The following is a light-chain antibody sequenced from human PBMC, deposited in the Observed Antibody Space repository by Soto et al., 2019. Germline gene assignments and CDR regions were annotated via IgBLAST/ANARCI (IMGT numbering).Light chain of an antibody. CDR2: DVS. Sequence: QSALTQPASVSVSPGQSIIISCTGTSSDVGGYNYVSWYQQHPGKAPKLMIYDVSNRPSGVSNRFSGSKSGNTASLTISGLQAEDEADYYCSSYTSSSTLFYVFGTGTKVTVL. CDR3: SSYTSSSTLFYV. CDR1: SSDVGGYNY. V-gene: IGLV2-14*01. J-gene: IGLJ1*01.